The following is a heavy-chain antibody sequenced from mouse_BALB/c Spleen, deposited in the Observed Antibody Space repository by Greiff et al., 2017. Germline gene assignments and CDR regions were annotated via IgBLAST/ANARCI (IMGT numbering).Heavy chain of an antibody. J-gene: IGHJ1*01. CDR1: GFTFSSYA. CDR2: ISSGGST. D-gene: IGHD2-1*01. V-gene: IGHV5-6-5*01. CDR3: ARSGGNYVWYFDV. Sequence: EVKLMESGGGLVKPGGSLKLSCAASGFTFSSYAMSWVRQTPEKRLEWVASISSGGSTYYPDSVKGRFTISRDNARNILYLQMSSLRSEDTAMYYCARSGGNYVWYFDVWGAGTTVTVSS.